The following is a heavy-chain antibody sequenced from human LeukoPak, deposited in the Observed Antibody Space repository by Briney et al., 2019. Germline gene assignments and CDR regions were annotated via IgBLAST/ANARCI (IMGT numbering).Heavy chain of an antibody. Sequence: GGSLRLSCAASGFTVSSNYMSWVRQAPGKGLEWVSVIYSGGSTYYADSVKGRFTISRDNSKNTLHLQMNSLRAEDTAVYYCARASYYDFWNGYPSFDYWGQGTLATVSS. CDR1: GFTVSSNY. CDR3: ARASYYDFWNGYPSFDY. J-gene: IGHJ4*02. D-gene: IGHD3-3*01. V-gene: IGHV3-66*01. CDR2: IYSGGST.